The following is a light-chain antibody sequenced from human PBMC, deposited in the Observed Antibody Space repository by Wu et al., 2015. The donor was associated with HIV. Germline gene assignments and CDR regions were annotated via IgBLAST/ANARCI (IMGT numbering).Light chain of an antibody. CDR3: QQYDRLKS. J-gene: IGKJ2*03. Sequence: DIQMTQSPSTLSASVGDRVTITCRASQSVNNWLAWYQQEPGKAPQLLIYDASTLEWGVPSRFSGSGSGTEFSLTINSLQPDDFATYYCQQYDRLKSFGQGTKLEI. CDR2: DAS. V-gene: IGKV1-5*03. CDR1: QSVNNW.